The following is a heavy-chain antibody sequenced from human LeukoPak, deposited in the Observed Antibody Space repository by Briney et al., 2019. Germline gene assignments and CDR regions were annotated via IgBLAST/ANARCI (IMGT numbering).Heavy chain of an antibody. CDR3: AKDLQYGSGSYPVVGAFDI. Sequence: GGSLRLSCAASGFTFSSYAMHWVRQAPGKGLEWVAVISYDGSNKYYADSVKGRFTISRDNSKNTLYLQMNSLRAEDTAVYYFAKDLQYGSGSYPVVGAFDIWGQGTMVTVSS. CDR1: GFTFSSYA. CDR2: ISYDGSNK. J-gene: IGHJ3*02. V-gene: IGHV3-30*04. D-gene: IGHD3-10*01.